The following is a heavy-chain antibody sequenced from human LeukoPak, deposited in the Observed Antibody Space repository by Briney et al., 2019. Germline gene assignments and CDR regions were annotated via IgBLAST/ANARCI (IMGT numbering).Heavy chain of an antibody. CDR3: ARRFGY. V-gene: IGHV3-23*01. Sequence: GGSLRLSCAASGFTFSNYPMSWVRQAPGEGLEWVSAISGGGASTYYTDSVKGRFTISRDDARDTLYLQMNSLRVEDTAIYYCARRFGYWGQGTLVTVSS. CDR2: ISGGGAST. CDR1: GFTFSNYP. J-gene: IGHJ4*02.